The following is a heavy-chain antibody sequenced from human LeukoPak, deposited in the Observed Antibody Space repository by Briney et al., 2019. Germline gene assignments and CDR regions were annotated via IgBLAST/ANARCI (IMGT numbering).Heavy chain of an antibody. Sequence: SQTLSLTCTVSGGSISSGDYYWSWIRQPPGKGLEWIGYIYYGGSTYYNPSLKSRVTISVDTSKNQFSLKLSSVTAADTAVYYCARGNTYYDFWSGYSWPYYFDYWGQGTLVTVSS. CDR1: GGSISSGDYY. D-gene: IGHD3-3*01. CDR3: ARGNTYYDFWSGYSWPYYFDY. V-gene: IGHV4-30-4*01. J-gene: IGHJ4*02. CDR2: IYYGGST.